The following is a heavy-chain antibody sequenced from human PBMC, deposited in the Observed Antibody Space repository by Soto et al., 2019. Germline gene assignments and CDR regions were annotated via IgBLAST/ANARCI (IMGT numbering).Heavy chain of an antibody. CDR1: GFTFSSYG. CDR3: AKNTFWEINWTHRGWFDP. Sequence: PGGSLRLSCAASGFTFSSYGMHWVRQAPGKGLEWVAVISYDGSNKYYADSVKGRFTISRDNSKNTLYLQMNSLRAEDTAVYCCAKNTFWEINWTHRGWFDPWGQGTLVTVSS. CDR2: ISYDGSNK. V-gene: IGHV3-30*18. J-gene: IGHJ5*02. D-gene: IGHD3-16*01.